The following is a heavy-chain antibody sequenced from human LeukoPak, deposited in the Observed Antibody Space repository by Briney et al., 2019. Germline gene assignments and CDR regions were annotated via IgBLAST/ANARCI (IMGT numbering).Heavy chain of an antibody. J-gene: IGHJ4*02. CDR1: GGSISSGDYY. CDR3: ARIGDGYGDYFDY. Sequence: SSETLSLTCTVSGGSISSGDYYWSWIRQPPGKGLEWIGYIYYSGSTYYNPSLKSRVTISVDTSKNQFSLKLSSVTAADTAVYYCARIGDGYGDYFDYWGQGTLVTVSS. D-gene: IGHD5-24*01. V-gene: IGHV4-30-4*08. CDR2: IYYSGST.